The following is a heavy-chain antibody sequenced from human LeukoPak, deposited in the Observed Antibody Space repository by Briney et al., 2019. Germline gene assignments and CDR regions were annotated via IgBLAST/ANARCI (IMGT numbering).Heavy chain of an antibody. J-gene: IGHJ3*02. CDR1: GGSFSRYY. Sequence: WETLSLTCAVYGGSFSRYYWSWIRQPPGKGLEWIGEIKHSGSTNYNPSLRSRVTISVDTSKNQFSLKLSSVTAADTAVYYCAREHATTYYDFPDAFDIWGQGTMVTVSS. CDR3: AREHATTYYDFPDAFDI. CDR2: IKHSGST. D-gene: IGHD3-3*01. V-gene: IGHV4-34*01.